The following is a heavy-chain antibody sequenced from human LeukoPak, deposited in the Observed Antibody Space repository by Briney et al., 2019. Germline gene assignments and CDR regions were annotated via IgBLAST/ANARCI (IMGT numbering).Heavy chain of an antibody. D-gene: IGHD3-3*01. V-gene: IGHV3-23*01. CDR2: ISGSGGST. Sequence: GGSLRLSCAASGFTFSSYAMSWVRQAPGKGLEWVSAISGSGGSTYYADSVKGRFTISRDNSKNTLYLQMNSLRAGDTAVYYCAKALDYDFWSGYPGVDPWGQGTLVTVSS. CDR3: AKALDYDFWSGYPGVDP. J-gene: IGHJ5*02. CDR1: GFTFSSYA.